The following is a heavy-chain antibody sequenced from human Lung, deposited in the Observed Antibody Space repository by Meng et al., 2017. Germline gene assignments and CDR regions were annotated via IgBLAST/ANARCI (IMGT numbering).Heavy chain of an antibody. CDR2: INHSGST. CDR1: GGSFSDYY. D-gene: IGHD4-11*01. Sequence: QGRLQQWGDGPLNPSATLSPTCVVSGGSFSDYYWSWIRQPPGKGLEWIGEINHSGSTNYNPSLESRATISVDTSQNNLSLKLSSVTAADSAVYYCARGPTTMAHDFDYWGQGTLVTVSS. J-gene: IGHJ4*02. V-gene: IGHV4-34*01. CDR3: ARGPTTMAHDFDY.